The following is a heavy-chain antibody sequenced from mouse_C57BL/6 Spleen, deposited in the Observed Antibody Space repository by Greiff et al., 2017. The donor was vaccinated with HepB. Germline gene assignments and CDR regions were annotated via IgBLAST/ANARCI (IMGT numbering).Heavy chain of an antibody. CDR3: ARRGYYGYDWFAY. D-gene: IGHD2-2*01. Sequence: VKLVESGAELMKPGASVKLSCKATGYTFTGYWIEWVKQRPGHGLEWIGEILPGSGSTNYNEKFKGKATFTADTSSNTAYMQLSSLTTEDSAIYYCARRGYYGYDWFAYWGQGTLVTVSA. V-gene: IGHV1-9*01. CDR1: GYTFTGYW. J-gene: IGHJ3*01. CDR2: ILPGSGST.